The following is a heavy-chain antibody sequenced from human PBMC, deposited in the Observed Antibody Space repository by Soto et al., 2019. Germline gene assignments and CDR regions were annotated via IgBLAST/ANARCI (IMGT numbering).Heavy chain of an antibody. CDR1: GFAFNTYG. D-gene: IGHD2-8*01. J-gene: IGHJ6*02. Sequence: QVQLVESGGGVVQPGRSLRLSCAASGFAFNTYGMHWVRQAPGKGLEWVAFISYDGSNKYYADSVKGRFTISKDNSKNTLYLQMSSLRREDTAVYYCAKDAACIRPLYTMDVWGQGTTVTVSS. CDR3: AKDAACIRPLYTMDV. CDR2: ISYDGSNK. V-gene: IGHV3-30*18.